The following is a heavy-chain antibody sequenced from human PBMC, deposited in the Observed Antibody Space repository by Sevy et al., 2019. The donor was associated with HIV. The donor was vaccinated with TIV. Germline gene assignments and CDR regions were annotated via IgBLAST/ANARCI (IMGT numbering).Heavy chain of an antibody. CDR1: GFSFRSYW. D-gene: IGHD4-17*01. CDR2: IYQYGSEK. CDR3: AREGSYGDYMLSYYYGMDV. Sequence: GGSLRLSCAASGFSFRSYWMTWVRQAPGKGLEWVASIYQYGSEKYYMDSVKGRFTVSRDNAKNSLFLQMNSLRVEDTAVYYWAREGSYGDYMLSYYYGMDVWGQGTTVTVSS. V-gene: IGHV3-7*01. J-gene: IGHJ6*02.